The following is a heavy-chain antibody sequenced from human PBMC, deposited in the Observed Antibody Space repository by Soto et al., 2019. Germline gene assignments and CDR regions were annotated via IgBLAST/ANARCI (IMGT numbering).Heavy chain of an antibody. J-gene: IGHJ3*02. CDR2: IDPSDSYT. CDR1: GYSFTIYW. V-gene: IGHV5-10-1*01. Sequence: GESLKISCNGSGYSFTIYWISWVRQMPGKGLEWMGRIDPSDSYTNYSPSFQGHVTISADKSISTAYLQWSSLKASDTAMYYCAITYYYDSSGYYKPDAFDIWGQGTMVTVSS. D-gene: IGHD3-22*01. CDR3: AITYYYDSSGYYKPDAFDI.